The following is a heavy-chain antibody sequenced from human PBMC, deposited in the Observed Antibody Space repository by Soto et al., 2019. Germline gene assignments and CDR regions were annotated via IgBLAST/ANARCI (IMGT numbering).Heavy chain of an antibody. D-gene: IGHD3-10*01. CDR2: INHSGST. Sequence: PXGTLSLTCAVYGGSFSGYDLSWIRQPPGKGLEWIGEINHSGSTNYNPSLKSRVTISVDTSKNQFSLKLSSVTAADTAVYYCARATRGYYGSGSYYGPWGQGTLVTVSS. CDR3: ARATRGYYGSGSYYGP. J-gene: IGHJ5*02. V-gene: IGHV4-34*01. CDR1: GGSFSGYD.